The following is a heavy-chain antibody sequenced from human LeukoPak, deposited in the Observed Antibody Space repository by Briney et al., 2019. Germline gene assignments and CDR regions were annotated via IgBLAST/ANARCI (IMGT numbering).Heavy chain of an antibody. CDR1: GITFSSYE. J-gene: IGHJ4*02. CDR2: ISSSGSVI. D-gene: IGHD3-10*01. V-gene: IGHV3-48*03. CDR3: ASEERDEFGDYYFDY. Sequence: GGSLRLSCVASGITFSSYEMNWVRQAPGKGLEWVSYISSSGSVIYDADSVKGRFTISRDNAKNSLFLQMNNLRAEDTAVYYCASEERDEFGDYYFDYWGQGTLVAVSS.